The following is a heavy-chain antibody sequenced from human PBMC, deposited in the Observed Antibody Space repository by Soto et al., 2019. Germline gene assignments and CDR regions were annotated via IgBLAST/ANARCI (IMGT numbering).Heavy chain of an antibody. D-gene: IGHD2-2*01. CDR2: ISGSGGNT. J-gene: IGHJ4*02. V-gene: IGHV3-23*01. CDR1: GFTFSNYA. CDR3: AKVSCSSASCSFGYFDY. Sequence: GGSLRLSCAASGFTFSNYAMSWVRQAPGRGLEWVSAISGSGGNTYYADSVKGRFTIARDNSKNTLYLQMSSLRAEDTAVYYCAKVSCSSASCSFGYFDYWGQGTLVTVSS.